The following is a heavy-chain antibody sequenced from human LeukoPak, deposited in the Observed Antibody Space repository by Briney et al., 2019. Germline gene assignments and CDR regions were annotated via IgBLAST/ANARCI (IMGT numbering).Heavy chain of an antibody. Sequence: GGSLRLSCAASGFTFSSYSMNWVRQAPGKGLEWVSYISSSSSTIYYADSVKGRLTISRDNAKNSLYLQMNSLRAEDTAVYYCARDYDILTGYTYYFDYWGQGTLVTVSS. D-gene: IGHD3-9*01. CDR2: ISSSSSTI. CDR1: GFTFSSYS. CDR3: ARDYDILTGYTYYFDY. J-gene: IGHJ4*02. V-gene: IGHV3-48*01.